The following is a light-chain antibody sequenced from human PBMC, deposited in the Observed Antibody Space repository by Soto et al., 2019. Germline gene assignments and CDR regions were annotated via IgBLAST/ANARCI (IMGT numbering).Light chain of an antibody. CDR3: QQLFDSPIT. J-gene: IGKJ5*01. Sequence: DIQMTQSPSTLSASVGDRVTITCRASQSISTWLAWYQQEPGKAPKLLIYAASTLESGVPSRFSATVSGTEFSLTITSLQPEDFATYYCQQLFDSPITFGQGTRLEIK. CDR1: QSISTW. V-gene: IGKV1-5*01. CDR2: AAS.